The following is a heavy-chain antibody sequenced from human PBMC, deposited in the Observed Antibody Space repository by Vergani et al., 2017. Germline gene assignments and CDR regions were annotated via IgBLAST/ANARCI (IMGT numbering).Heavy chain of an antibody. J-gene: IGHJ4*02. CDR2: LCPSGST. D-gene: IGHD7-27*01. Sequence: QVQMQESGPGLVKTSETLSLTCSASGAPISYWCWSWLRQPAGKGLEWIGRLCPSGSTNYKPSLKSRVTMSIDTSKNQFSLKLTSVTAADTAVYYCVTGAGPFDIWGQGTLVTVSS. CDR3: VTGAGPFDI. V-gene: IGHV4-4*07. CDR1: GAPISYWC.